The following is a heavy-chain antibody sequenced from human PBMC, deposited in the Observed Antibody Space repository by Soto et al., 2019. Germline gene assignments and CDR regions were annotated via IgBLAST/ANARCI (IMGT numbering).Heavy chain of an antibody. D-gene: IGHD6-13*01. CDR3: ARRGYSSSWYYYYYYGMDV. CDR2: MNPNSGNT. V-gene: IGHV1-8*01. CDR1: GYTFTSYD. J-gene: IGHJ6*02. Sequence: ASVKVSCKASGYTFTSYDINWVRQATGQGLEWMGWMNPNSGNTGYAQKFQGRVTMTRNTSISAAYMELSSLRSEDTAVYYCARRGYSSSWYYYYYYGMDVWGQGTTVTVSS.